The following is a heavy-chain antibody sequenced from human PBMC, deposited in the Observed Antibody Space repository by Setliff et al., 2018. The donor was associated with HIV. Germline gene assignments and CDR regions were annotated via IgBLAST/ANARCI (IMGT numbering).Heavy chain of an antibody. J-gene: IGHJ3*02. V-gene: IGHV4-59*08. D-gene: IGHD3-22*01. CDR1: GGSISGYY. CDR3: ARHSITLVVGVPERDDAFDI. Sequence: PSETLSLTCTVSGGSISGYYWSWIRQPPGKGLEWIGYIYYRGSTDYNPSLKSRVTISIDTSKNQFSLKLSSVTAADTAVYYCARHSITLVVGVPERDDAFDIWGQGAMVTVSS. CDR2: IYYRGST.